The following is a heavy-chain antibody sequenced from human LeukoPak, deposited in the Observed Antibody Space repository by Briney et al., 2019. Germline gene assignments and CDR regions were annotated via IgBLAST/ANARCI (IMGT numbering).Heavy chain of an antibody. Sequence: PGGSLRLSCAASGFIFSSYAMNWVRQAPGKGLEWVSGISGSGGTTYYADSVKGRFTISRDNSKNTLYLQMNSLRAEDTAVYYCARIGEFTTRNPSYYYYYGMDVWGQGTTVTVSS. CDR3: ARIGEFTTRNPSYYYYYGMDV. J-gene: IGHJ6*02. CDR2: ISGSGGTT. CDR1: GFIFSSYA. V-gene: IGHV3-23*01. D-gene: IGHD3-10*01.